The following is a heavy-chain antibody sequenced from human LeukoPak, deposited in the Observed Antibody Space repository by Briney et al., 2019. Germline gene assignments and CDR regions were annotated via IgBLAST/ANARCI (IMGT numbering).Heavy chain of an antibody. D-gene: IGHD3-9*01. CDR2: ISGSGGST. V-gene: IGHV3-23*01. Sequence: GGSLRLSCAASGFTFSSYAMSWVRQAPGKGLEWVSAISGSGGSTYYADSVKGRFTISRDNSKNTLYLQMNSLRAEDTAVYYCAREVDDTLTLGWYLDLWGRGTLVTVSS. J-gene: IGHJ2*01. CDR3: AREVDDTLTLGWYLDL. CDR1: GFTFSSYA.